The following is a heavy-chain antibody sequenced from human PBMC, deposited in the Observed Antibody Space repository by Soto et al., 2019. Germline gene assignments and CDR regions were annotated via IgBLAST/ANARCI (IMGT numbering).Heavy chain of an antibody. V-gene: IGHV5-51*01. J-gene: IGHJ5*02. D-gene: IGHD3-10*01. CDR2: IYPGDPDT. Sequence: GESLKISCKGSGYSFTSYWIGWVRQMPGKGLERKGIIYPGDPDTRYCPSFQGKVTVTADKSVSSASLQWCSLMGSTTAMYFCARHGGTGSYHNCRWFDRWGQGTLV. CDR1: GYSFTSYW. CDR3: ARHGGTGSYHNCRWFDR.